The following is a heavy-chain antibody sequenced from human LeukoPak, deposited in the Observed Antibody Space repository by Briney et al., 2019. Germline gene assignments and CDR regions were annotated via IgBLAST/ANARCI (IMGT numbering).Heavy chain of an antibody. CDR2: ISGSGGST. CDR1: GFTFSSYA. J-gene: IGHJ3*02. D-gene: IGHD5-12*01. V-gene: IGHV3-23*01. Sequence: PGGSLRLSCAASGFTFSSYAMSWVRQAPGKGLEWVSAISGSGGSTYYADSVKGRFTISKDNSKNTLYLQMNSLRPEDTAVYYCAKGYSGYDYAFDIWGQGTMVSVSS. CDR3: AKGYSGYDYAFDI.